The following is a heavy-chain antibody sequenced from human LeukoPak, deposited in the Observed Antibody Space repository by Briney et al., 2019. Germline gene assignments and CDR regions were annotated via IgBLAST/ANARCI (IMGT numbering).Heavy chain of an antibody. Sequence: GGSLRLSCAASGFTFSDYYMTWIRQAPGKGLEWVSYITGKGTNTNYADSVKGRFTISRDYAKNSLYLQMNSLRAEDTAVYYCGRGRYGVDVWGQGTTVTVSS. CDR3: GRGRYGVDV. J-gene: IGHJ6*02. CDR2: ITGKGTNT. CDR1: GFTFSDYY. V-gene: IGHV3-11*05.